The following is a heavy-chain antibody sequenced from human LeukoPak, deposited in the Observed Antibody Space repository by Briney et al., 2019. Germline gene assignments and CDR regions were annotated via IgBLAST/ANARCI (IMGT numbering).Heavy chain of an antibody. V-gene: IGHV4-61*01. CDR2: IYYSGST. D-gene: IGHD3-22*01. J-gene: IGHJ4*02. Sequence: PSETLSLTCTVSGGSVSSGSYYWSWIRQPPGKGLEWIGYIYYSGSTNYNPSLKSRVTISVDTSKNQFSLKLSSVTAADTAVYYCARQPITYYYDSSGYPDYWGQGTLVTVSS. CDR3: ARQPITYYYDSSGYPDY. CDR1: GGSVSSGSYY.